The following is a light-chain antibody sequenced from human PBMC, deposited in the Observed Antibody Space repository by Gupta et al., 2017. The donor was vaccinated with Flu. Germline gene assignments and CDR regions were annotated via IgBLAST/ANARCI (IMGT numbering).Light chain of an antibody. V-gene: IGKV1-33*01. CDR2: SAS. CDR1: QDINNY. J-gene: IGKJ4*01. Sequence: PLSLSASVGDRVTITCQASQDINNYLNWYQHKPGKAPELLIYSASYLETGVPSRFSASGSGTDFTFTISSLQPEDTATYYCQQFDSLPLAFGGGTKVEIK. CDR3: QQFDSLPLA.